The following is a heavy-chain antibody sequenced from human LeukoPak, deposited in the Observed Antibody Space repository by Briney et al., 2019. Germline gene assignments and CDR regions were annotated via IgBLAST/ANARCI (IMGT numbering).Heavy chain of an antibody. CDR1: GFTFSTYG. CDR3: TRDLMDYDVSTGLHHYYMDV. CDR2: IWDDGSSK. V-gene: IGHV3-33*01. D-gene: IGHD3-9*01. Sequence: GGSLRLSCAVSGFTFSTYGMHWVRQAPGKGLEWVTFIWDDGSSKSYADSVKGRFTISRDNSDNTLYLQMNTLRVEDTAVYYCTRDLMDYDVSTGLHHYYMDVWGQGTTVTVSS. J-gene: IGHJ6*02.